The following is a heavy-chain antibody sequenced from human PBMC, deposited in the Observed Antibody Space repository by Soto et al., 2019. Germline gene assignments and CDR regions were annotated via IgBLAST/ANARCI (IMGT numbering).Heavy chain of an antibody. Sequence: GASVKVSCKASGYTLTDYYIHWVRQAPGQELEWMGWVNPNSGRTNYAQKFQGRVTMTRDTSISTAHMELRSVTAADTAVYFCASFHNTSPGWFDPWGQGTLVTVSS. CDR2: VNPNSGRT. CDR3: ASFHNTSPGWFDP. D-gene: IGHD1-20*01. V-gene: IGHV1-2*02. CDR1: GYTLTDYY. J-gene: IGHJ5*02.